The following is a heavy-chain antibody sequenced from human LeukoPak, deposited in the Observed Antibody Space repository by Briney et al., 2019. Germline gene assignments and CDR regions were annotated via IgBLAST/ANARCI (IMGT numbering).Heavy chain of an antibody. CDR3: ARSSSSWWHWYFDL. CDR1: GGSFSGYY. D-gene: IGHD6-13*01. Sequence: PSETLSLTCAVYGGSFSGYYWSWIRQPPGKGLEWIGEINHSGSTNYNPSLKSRVTISVDTSKNQFSLKLSSVTAADTAVYYCARSSSSWWHWYFDLWGRGTLVTVSS. CDR2: INHSGST. J-gene: IGHJ2*01. V-gene: IGHV4-34*01.